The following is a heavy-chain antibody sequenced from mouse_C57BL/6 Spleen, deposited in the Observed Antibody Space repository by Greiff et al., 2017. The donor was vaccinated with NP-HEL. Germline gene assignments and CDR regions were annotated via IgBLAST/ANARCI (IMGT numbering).Heavy chain of an antibody. CDR2: IWGDGST. CDR3: ARITTVVAYYAMDY. V-gene: IGHV2-3*01. D-gene: IGHD1-1*01. CDR1: GFSLTSYG. Sequence: VQLKESGPGLVAPSQRLSITCTVSGFSLTSYGVSWVRQPPGKGLEWLGVIWGDGSTNYHSALISRLSISKDNSKSQVFLKLNSLQTDDTATDYCARITTVVAYYAMDYWGQGTSVTVSS. J-gene: IGHJ4*01.